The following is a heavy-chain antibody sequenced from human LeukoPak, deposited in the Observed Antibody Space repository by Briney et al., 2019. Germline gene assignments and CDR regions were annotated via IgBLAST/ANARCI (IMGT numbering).Heavy chain of an antibody. V-gene: IGHV3-33*01. CDR1: GFTFSSYG. CDR3: ARTYCSSTSCPYYYYGMDV. Sequence: PGRSLRLSCAASGFTFSSYGMHWVRQAPGKGLEWVAVIWYDGSNKYYADSVKGRFTISRDNSKNTLYLQMNSLRAEDTAVYYCARTYCSSTSCPYYYYGMDVWGKGTTVTVSS. J-gene: IGHJ6*04. D-gene: IGHD2-2*01. CDR2: IWYDGSNK.